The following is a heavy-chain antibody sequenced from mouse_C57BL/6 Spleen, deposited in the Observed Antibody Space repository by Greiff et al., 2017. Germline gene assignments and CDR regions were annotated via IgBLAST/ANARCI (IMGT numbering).Heavy chain of an antibody. CDR3: ARREDNLYQEGLFDY. Sequence: VQLQESGAELVKPGASVKLSCKASGYTFTEYTIHWVKQRSGQGLEWIGWFYPGSGSIKYNEKFKDKATLTADKSSSTVYMELSRLTSEDSAVYFCARREDNLYQEGLFDYWGQGTTLTVSS. CDR2: FYPGSGSI. J-gene: IGHJ2*01. CDR1: GYTFTEYT. V-gene: IGHV1-62-2*01. D-gene: IGHD2-1*01.